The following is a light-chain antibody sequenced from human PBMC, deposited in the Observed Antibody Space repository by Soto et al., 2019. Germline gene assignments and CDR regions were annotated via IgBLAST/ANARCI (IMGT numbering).Light chain of an antibody. Sequence: DIQMTQSPSSVSASVGDRVTITCRASQGISSWLAWYQQKPGKAPKLLIYAASSLQSGVPSRFSGSGSGTXXXXXXXXXQXXDFXXXXXXXANSFPLTFGGGTKVEIK. CDR1: QGISSW. CDR3: XXANSFPLT. V-gene: IGKV1-12*01. CDR2: AAS. J-gene: IGKJ4*01.